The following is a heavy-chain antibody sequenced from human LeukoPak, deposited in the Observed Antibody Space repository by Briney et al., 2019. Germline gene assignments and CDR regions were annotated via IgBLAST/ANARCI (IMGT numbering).Heavy chain of an antibody. V-gene: IGHV4-30-2*01. CDR3: ARGIHPDYGDSPFDY. CDR2: IYHSGST. J-gene: IGHJ4*02. CDR1: GGSISSGGYS. Sequence: PSETLSLTCAVSGGSISSGGYSWSWIRQPPGKGLEWIGYIYHSGSTYYNPSLKSRVTISVDRSKNQFSLKLSSVTAAGTAVYYCARGIHPDYGDSPFDYWGQGTLVTVSS. D-gene: IGHD4-17*01.